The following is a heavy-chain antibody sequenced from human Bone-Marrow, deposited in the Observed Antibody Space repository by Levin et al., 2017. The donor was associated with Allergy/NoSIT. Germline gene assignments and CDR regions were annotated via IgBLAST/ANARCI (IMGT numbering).Heavy chain of an antibody. D-gene: IGHD6-19*01. Sequence: GASVKVSCKVSGHTLTELSMHWVRQAPGKGLEWMGGYDPENGETIYAHKFQGRVTMTEDTSTETAYMELSSLRSEDTAVYYCATDKRGYRSGWRTYFHYWGQGTLVTVSS. CDR2: YDPENGET. J-gene: IGHJ4*02. V-gene: IGHV1-24*01. CDR1: GHTLTELS. CDR3: ATDKRGYRSGWRTYFHY.